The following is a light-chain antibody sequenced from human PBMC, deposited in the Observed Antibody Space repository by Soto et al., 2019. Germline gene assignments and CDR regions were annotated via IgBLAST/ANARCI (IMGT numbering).Light chain of an antibody. CDR1: QSISNY. V-gene: IGKV1-39*01. J-gene: IGKJ5*01. CDR3: QQSYMDPIT. Sequence: DIQMTQSPSSLSASVGDRVTIPCRASQSISNYLNWYQQKPGKAPKLLIYAASSLQSGVPSRFSGGGSGTDFTLSISSVQPEDFATYFCQQSYMDPITFGQGTRLEIK. CDR2: AAS.